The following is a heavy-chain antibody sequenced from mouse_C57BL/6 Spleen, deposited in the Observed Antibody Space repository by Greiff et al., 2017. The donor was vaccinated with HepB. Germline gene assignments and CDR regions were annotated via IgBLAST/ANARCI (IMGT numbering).Heavy chain of an antibody. Sequence: VQLKESGAELVRPGASVKLSCTASGFNIKDDYMHWVKQRPEQGLEWIGWIDPENGDTEYASKFQGKATITADTSSNTAYLQLSSLTSEDTGVYYCTTGYSDYAMDYWGQGTSVTVSS. CDR1: GFNIKDDY. D-gene: IGHD2-12*01. CDR3: TTGYSDYAMDY. V-gene: IGHV14-4*01. CDR2: IDPENGDT. J-gene: IGHJ4*01.